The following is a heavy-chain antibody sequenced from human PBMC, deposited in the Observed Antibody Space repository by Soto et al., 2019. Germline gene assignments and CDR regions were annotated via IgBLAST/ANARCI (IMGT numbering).Heavy chain of an antibody. CDR1: GGSMRRSSYY. CDR3: ATHSYLLDTSGYHDV. J-gene: IGHJ4*02. D-gene: IGHD3-22*01. CDR2: ISYSGMT. Sequence: SETLSLTCTVSGGSMRRSSYYWGWIRQTPGTGLEWIASISYSGMTYYRHSLKGRVAISLDRSQNQFSLRLHSMTAADTALYYCATHSYLLDTSGYHDVWCQGLQVTVSS. V-gene: IGHV4-39*01.